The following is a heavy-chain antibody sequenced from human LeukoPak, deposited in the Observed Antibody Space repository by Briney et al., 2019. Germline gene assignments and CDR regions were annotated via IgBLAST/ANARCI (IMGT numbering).Heavy chain of an antibody. CDR3: ARIWGYCSGGSCPWFDP. V-gene: IGHV4-59*01. Sequence: SETLSLTCTVSGGSISSYYWSWIRQPPGKGLEWIGYIYYSGSTNYNPSLKSRVTISVDTSKNQFSLKLSSVTAADTGVYYCARIWGYCSGGSCPWFDPWGQGTLVTVSS. CDR2: IYYSGST. CDR1: GGSISSYY. D-gene: IGHD2-15*01. J-gene: IGHJ5*02.